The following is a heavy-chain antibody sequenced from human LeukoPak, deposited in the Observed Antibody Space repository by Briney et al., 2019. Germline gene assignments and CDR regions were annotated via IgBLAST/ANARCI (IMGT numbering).Heavy chain of an antibody. CDR2: INHSGST. CDR1: GGSFSGYY. D-gene: IGHD2-2*01. Sequence: SETLSLTCAVYGGSFSGYYWSWIRQPPGKGLEWIGEINHSGSTNYNPSLKSRVTISVGTSKNQFSLKLSSVTAADTAVYYCARLVGDIVVVPAAIGVGYYFDYWGQGTLVTVSS. J-gene: IGHJ4*02. CDR3: ARLVGDIVVVPAAIGVGYYFDY. V-gene: IGHV4-34*01.